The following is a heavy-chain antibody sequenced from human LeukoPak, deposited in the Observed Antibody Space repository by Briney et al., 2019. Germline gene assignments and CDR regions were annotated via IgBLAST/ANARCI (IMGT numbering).Heavy chain of an antibody. J-gene: IGHJ6*03. CDR1: GYTFTCYY. CDR3: AREPAVKYYMDV. Sequence: ASVKVSCKASGYTFTCYYLHWVRQAPGQGREWMGWIDPKSGGTKIAQNFQGRVTMTRDTSISTAYMELSRLASDDTAVYYCAREPAVKYYMDVWGKGTPVTVSS. CDR2: IDPKSGGT. V-gene: IGHV1-2*02. D-gene: IGHD4-17*01.